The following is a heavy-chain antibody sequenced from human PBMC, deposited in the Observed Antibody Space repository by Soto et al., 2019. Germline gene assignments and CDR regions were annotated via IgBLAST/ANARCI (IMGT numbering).Heavy chain of an antibody. CDR3: AHRKRVDTALGPYYFDY. V-gene: IGHV2-5*01. CDR2: IYWNDDK. Sequence: SGPTLVNPTQTLTLTCTFSGFSLSTSGVGVGWIRQPPGKALEWLALIYWNDDKRYSPSLKSRLTITKDTSKNQVVLTMTNMDPVDTATYYCAHRKRVDTALGPYYFDYWGQGTLVTVSS. J-gene: IGHJ4*02. CDR1: GFSLSTSGVG. D-gene: IGHD5-18*01.